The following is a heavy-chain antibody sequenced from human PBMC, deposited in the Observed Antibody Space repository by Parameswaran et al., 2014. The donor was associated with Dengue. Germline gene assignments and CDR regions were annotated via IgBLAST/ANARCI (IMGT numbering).Heavy chain of an antibody. D-gene: IGHD3-16*01. Sequence: QAGGSLRLSCSASGITLRIYTLHWVRQAPGKGLEYVSGIATDADSTYYADSVRDRFTVSRDNSNNKVYLQMSSLRPEDTATYYCVKGQDVTEVWAPVPGMDVWGQGTTVTVSS. CDR2: IATDADST. J-gene: IGHJ6*02. V-gene: IGHV3-64D*06. CDR1: GITLRIYT. CDR3: VKGQDVTEVWAPVPGMDV.